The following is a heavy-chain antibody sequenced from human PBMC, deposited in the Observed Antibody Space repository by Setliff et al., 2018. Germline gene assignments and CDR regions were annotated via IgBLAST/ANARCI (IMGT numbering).Heavy chain of an antibody. CDR3: ARDGGEY. J-gene: IGHJ4*02. D-gene: IGHD3-16*01. V-gene: IGHV3-7*01. Sequence: HPGGSLRLSCAASGFTFSRYWMSWVRQAPGKGLEWVANIKQDGSEKYYVDSVKGRFTISRDSAKNSLYLQMNSLRAEDTAVYYCARDGGEYWGQGTLVTVSS. CDR2: IKQDGSEK. CDR1: GFTFSRYW.